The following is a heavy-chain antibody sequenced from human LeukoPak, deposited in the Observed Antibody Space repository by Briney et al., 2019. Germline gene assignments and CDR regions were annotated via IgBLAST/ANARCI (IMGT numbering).Heavy chain of an antibody. D-gene: IGHD3-10*01. CDR1: GYTFTGYY. Sequence: ASVTVSCKASGYTFTGYYMHWVRQAPGQGLEWMGWINPNSGGTNYAQKFQGRVTMTRDTSISTAYMELSRLRSDDTAVYYCARADGSGSYYNWFDPWGQETLVTVSS. V-gene: IGHV1-2*02. CDR2: INPNSGGT. J-gene: IGHJ5*02. CDR3: ARADGSGSYYNWFDP.